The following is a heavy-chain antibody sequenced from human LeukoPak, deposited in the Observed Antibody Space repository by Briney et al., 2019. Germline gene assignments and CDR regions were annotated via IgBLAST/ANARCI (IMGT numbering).Heavy chain of an antibody. D-gene: IGHD2-2*01. CDR2: IYYSGST. Sequence: PSETLSLTCTVSGGSISSGGYYWSWIRQHPGKGLEWIGYIYYSGSTYYNPSLKSRVTISVDTSKNQSSLKLSSVTAADTAVYYCARSYCSSTSCSPYYYYYMDVWGKGTTVTVSS. J-gene: IGHJ6*03. V-gene: IGHV4-31*03. CDR1: GGSISSGGYY. CDR3: ARSYCSSTSCSPYYYYYMDV.